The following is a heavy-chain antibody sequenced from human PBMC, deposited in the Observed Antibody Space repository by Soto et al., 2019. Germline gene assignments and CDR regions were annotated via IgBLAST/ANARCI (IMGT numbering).Heavy chain of an antibody. CDR3: ARGDLNDYGDYVWRYYFDY. CDR2: IIPIFGTA. Sequence: QVQLVQSGAEVKKPGSSVKVSCKASGGTFSSYAISWVRQAPGQGLEWMGGIIPIFGTANYAQKFQGRVTLTADESTSRAYMELSSLRSEDTAVYYCARGDLNDYGDYVWRYYFDYWGQGTLVTVSS. D-gene: IGHD4-17*01. V-gene: IGHV1-69*12. J-gene: IGHJ4*02. CDR1: GGTFSSYA.